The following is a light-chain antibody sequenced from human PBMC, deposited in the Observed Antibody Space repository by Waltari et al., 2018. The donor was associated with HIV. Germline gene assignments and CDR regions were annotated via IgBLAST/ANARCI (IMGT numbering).Light chain of an antibody. CDR1: QSVSTN. Sequence: EIVMTQSPAALSVSPGESATLSCRASQSVSTNLAWYQQKPGQAPRLLIYGTSTRATGISDRFSGSGSGTEFTLTISSLQSEDFAVYYCHQYNNWPPWTFGQGTKVEIK. V-gene: IGKV3-15*01. CDR2: GTS. CDR3: HQYNNWPPWT. J-gene: IGKJ1*01.